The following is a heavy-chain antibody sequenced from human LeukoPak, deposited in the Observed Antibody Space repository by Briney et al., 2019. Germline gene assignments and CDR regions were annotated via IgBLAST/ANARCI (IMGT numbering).Heavy chain of an antibody. CDR2: ISSSSRTI. D-gene: IGHD1-26*01. CDR1: GFIFSSYS. Sequence: PGGSLRLSCAASGFIFSSYSVNWVRQAPGKGLEWVSYISSSSRTIYYADSVKGRFTISRDSAKNSLYLQMNSLRAEDTAVYYCARGLEWESDAFDIWGQGTMVTVSS. J-gene: IGHJ3*02. V-gene: IGHV3-48*01. CDR3: ARGLEWESDAFDI.